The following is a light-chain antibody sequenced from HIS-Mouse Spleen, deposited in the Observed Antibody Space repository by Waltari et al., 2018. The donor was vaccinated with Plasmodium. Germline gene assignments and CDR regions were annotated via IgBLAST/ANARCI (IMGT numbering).Light chain of an antibody. CDR2: DVS. CDR1: SSDAGGYNP. J-gene: IGLJ2*01. V-gene: IGLV2-14*03. CDR3: SSYTSSSTVV. Sequence: QSALTQPASVSGSPGQSIPISCTGTSSDAGGYNPFSWYQQHPGKAHKLMIYDVSNRPSGVSNRFSGSKSGNTASLTISGLQAEDEADYYCSSYTSSSTVVFGGGTKLTVL.